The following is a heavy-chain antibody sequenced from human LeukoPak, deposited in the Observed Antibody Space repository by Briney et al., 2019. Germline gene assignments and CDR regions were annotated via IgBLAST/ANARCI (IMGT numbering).Heavy chain of an antibody. CDR1: GYTFTGYY. CDR3: ARGYCSGGGCYTAEYLPH. CDR2: MRPNSGET. V-gene: IGHV1-8*02. J-gene: IGHJ1*01. D-gene: IGHD2-15*01. Sequence: ASVTVSCTASGYTFTGYYMHWVRQVAGQGLEWMGWMRPNSGETVNVQKFQGRVTMTRDISTSTAYMELTGLRSDDTAVYFCARGYCSGGGCYTAEYLPHWGQGTLVTVSS.